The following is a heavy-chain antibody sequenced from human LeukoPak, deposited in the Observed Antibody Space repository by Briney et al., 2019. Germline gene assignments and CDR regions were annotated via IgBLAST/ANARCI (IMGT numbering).Heavy chain of an antibody. J-gene: IGHJ4*02. D-gene: IGHD6-19*01. Sequence: SETLSLTCAVYGGSFSGYYWSWIRQPPGKGLEWIGEINHSGGTNYNPSLKSRVTISVDTSKNQFSLKLSSVTAADTAVYYCARDWGSGWPYFDYWGQGTLVTVSS. CDR1: GGSFSGYY. V-gene: IGHV4-34*01. CDR2: INHSGGT. CDR3: ARDWGSGWPYFDY.